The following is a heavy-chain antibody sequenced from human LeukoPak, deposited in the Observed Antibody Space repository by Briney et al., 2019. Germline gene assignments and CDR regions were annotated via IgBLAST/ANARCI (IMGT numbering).Heavy chain of an antibody. D-gene: IGHD3-16*01. J-gene: IGHJ5*02. CDR2: ISYDGSTK. Sequence: GGSLRLSCAASGLTLSRYGMHWVRQAPGKGLEWVAVISYDGSTKIYADSVKDRFTISRDNSENTLYLQMSSLRAEDTAVYYCAGVPNVREGEWFDPWGQGTLVTVSS. CDR1: GLTLSRYG. V-gene: IGHV3-30*03. CDR3: AGVPNVREGEWFDP.